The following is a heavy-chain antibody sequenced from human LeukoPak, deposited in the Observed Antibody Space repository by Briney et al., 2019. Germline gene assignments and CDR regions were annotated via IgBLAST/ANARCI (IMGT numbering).Heavy chain of an antibody. V-gene: IGHV3-53*01. D-gene: IGHD4-23*01. CDR1: GFTVSRKY. J-gene: IGHJ5*02. CDR3: TTFSYAGNAGGSAGS. Sequence: GGSLRLSCAASGFTVSRKYMTWVRQAPGKGLEEVSVIYRGGNTYYAASVKGRFSISRDNSKNTVYLQMNSLRVEDTAVYYCTTFSYAGNAGGSAGSWGQGTLVTVSS. CDR2: IYRGGNT.